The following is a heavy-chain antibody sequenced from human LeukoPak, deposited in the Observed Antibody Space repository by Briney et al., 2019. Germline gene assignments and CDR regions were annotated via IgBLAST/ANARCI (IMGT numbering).Heavy chain of an antibody. V-gene: IGHV3-23*01. CDR2: ISGSGGST. CDR1: GFTFSSYA. D-gene: IGHD3-10*01. Sequence: PGGSLRLSCAASGFTFSSYAMSWVRQAPGKGLEWVSAISGSGGSTYYADSVKGRLTISRDNSKNTLYLQMNSLRAEDTAVYYCAKAFEWFGELFSGTTNYWGQGTLVTVSS. CDR3: AKAFEWFGELFSGTTNY. J-gene: IGHJ4*02.